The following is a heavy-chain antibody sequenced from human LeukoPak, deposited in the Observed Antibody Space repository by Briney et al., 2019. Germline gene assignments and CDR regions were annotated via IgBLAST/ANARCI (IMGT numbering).Heavy chain of an antibody. V-gene: IGHV4-59*01. CDR3: ARAGAATDY. CDR2: IYYSGST. D-gene: IGHD6-13*01. J-gene: IGHJ4*02. CDR1: GGSISSYC. Sequence: PSETLSLTSTVSGGSISSYCWSWIRQPPGKGLEWIGYIYYSGSTNYNPSLKSRVTISVDTSKNQFSLKLSSVTAADTAVYYCARAGAATDYWGQGTLVTVSS.